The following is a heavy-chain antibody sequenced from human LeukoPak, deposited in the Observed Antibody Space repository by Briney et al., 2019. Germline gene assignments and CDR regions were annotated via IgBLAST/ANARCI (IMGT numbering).Heavy chain of an antibody. D-gene: IGHD4-11*01. Sequence: GRSLRLSCAASGFTFSSYGMHWVRQAPGKGLEWVAVISYDGSNKYYADSVKGRFTISRDNSKNTLYLQMNSLRAEDTAVYYCANSYSGGAFDIWGQGTMVTVSS. V-gene: IGHV3-30*18. CDR1: GFTFSSYG. CDR2: ISYDGSNK. J-gene: IGHJ3*02. CDR3: ANSYSGGAFDI.